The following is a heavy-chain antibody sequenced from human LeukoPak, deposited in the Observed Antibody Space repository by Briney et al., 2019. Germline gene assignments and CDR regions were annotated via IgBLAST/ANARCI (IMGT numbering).Heavy chain of an antibody. CDR1: GFTFSSYW. V-gene: IGHV3-74*01. CDR2: INSDGSST. J-gene: IGHJ4*02. D-gene: IGHD2-2*01. CDR3: ARDPFSSTSCPIDY. Sequence: GGSLRLSCAAPGFTFSSYWMHWVRQAPGKGLGWVSRINSDGSSTSYADSVKGRFTISRDNAKSTLYLQMNSLRAEDTAVYYCARDPFSSTSCPIDYWGQGTLVTVSS.